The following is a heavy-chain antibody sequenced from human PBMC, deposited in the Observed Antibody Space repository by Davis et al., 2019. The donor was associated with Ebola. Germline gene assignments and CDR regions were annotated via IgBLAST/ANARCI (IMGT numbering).Heavy chain of an antibody. V-gene: IGHV3-43*01. J-gene: IGHJ4*02. CDR1: GFTFDDYT. CDR3: ARGGGEFDY. CDR2: ISWDGGST. Sequence: GESLKISCAASGFTFDDYTMHWVRQAPGKGLEWVSLISWDGGSTYYADSVKGRFTISRDNSKNSLYLQMNSLRTEDTALYYCARGGGEFDYWGQGTLVTVSS. D-gene: IGHD3-10*01.